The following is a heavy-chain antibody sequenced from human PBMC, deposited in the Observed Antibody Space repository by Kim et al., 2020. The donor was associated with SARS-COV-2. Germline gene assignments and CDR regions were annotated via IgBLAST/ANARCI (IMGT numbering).Heavy chain of an antibody. V-gene: IGHV3-30*18. CDR3: AKDQYSYGALNDAFDI. J-gene: IGHJ3*02. CDR2: ISYDGSNK. CDR1: GFTFSSYG. D-gene: IGHD5-18*01. Sequence: GGSLRLSCAASGFTFSSYGMHWVRQAPGKGLEWVAVISYDGSNKYYADSVKGRFTISRDNSKNTLYLQMNSLRAEDTAVYYCAKDQYSYGALNDAFDIWGQGTMVTVSS.